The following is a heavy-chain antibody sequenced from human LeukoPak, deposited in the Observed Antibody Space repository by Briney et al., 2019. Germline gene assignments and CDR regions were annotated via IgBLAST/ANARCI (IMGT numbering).Heavy chain of an antibody. J-gene: IGHJ5*02. CDR2: IDPNTGGT. Sequence: ASVKVSCKASGYTFTRYYIHWLRQAPGQGIEWMGWIDPNTGGTNFAQKFQGRITMTRDTSINTVYMELSRLRSDDTAVYYCARGPMVRGVKGQYNWFDPWGQGTLVTVSS. D-gene: IGHD3-10*01. CDR1: GYTFTRYY. CDR3: ARGPMVRGVKGQYNWFDP. V-gene: IGHV1-2*02.